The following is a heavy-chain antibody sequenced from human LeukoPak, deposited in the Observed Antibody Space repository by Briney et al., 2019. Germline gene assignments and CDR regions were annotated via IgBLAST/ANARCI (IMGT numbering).Heavy chain of an antibody. V-gene: IGHV4-39*01. CDR3: ARPMVRGGDYLH. CDR2: IYYTGST. D-gene: IGHD4-17*01. J-gene: IGHJ1*01. Sequence: SSETLSLTCTVSGGSISKSSYYWGWIRQPPGEGLEWIGSIYYTGSTHYNPSLKSRVTISVDTSKNQFSLKLNSVTAADTAVYYCARPMVRGGDYLHWGQGTLVTVSS. CDR1: GGSISKSSYY.